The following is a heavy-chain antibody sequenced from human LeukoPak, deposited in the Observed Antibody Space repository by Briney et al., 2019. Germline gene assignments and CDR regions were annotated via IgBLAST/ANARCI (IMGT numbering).Heavy chain of an antibody. CDR1: GGSFSSYY. Sequence: SETLSLTCAVYGGSFSSYYWSWIRQPAGKGLEWIGRIYTSGSTNYNPSPKSRVTMSVDTSKNQFSLKLSSVTAADTAVYYCAREGTYYYVSSFSLWGQGTLVTVSS. J-gene: IGHJ4*02. V-gene: IGHV4-4*07. CDR3: AREGTYYYVSSFSL. CDR2: IYTSGST. D-gene: IGHD3-22*01.